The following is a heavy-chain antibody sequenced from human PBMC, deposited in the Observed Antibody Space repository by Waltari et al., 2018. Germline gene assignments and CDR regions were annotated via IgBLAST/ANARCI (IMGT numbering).Heavy chain of an antibody. CDR1: GYTFTSYD. CDR2: MNPNSGNT. CDR3: AREDTAMVSFDY. J-gene: IGHJ4*02. Sequence: QVQLVQSGAEVKKPGASVKVSCKASGYTFTSYDINWVRQATGQGLEWMGWMNPNSGNTGYAQKFQGRVTMTRDTSISTAYMELSRLRSDDTAVYYCAREDTAMVSFDYWGQGTMVTVSS. D-gene: IGHD5-18*01. V-gene: IGHV1-8*01.